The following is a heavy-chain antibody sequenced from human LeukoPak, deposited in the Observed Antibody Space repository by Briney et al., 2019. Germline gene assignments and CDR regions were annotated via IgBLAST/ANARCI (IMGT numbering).Heavy chain of an antibody. J-gene: IGHJ3*02. CDR1: GGTFSSYA. CDR3: ARGPRPLGYCSGGSCYRDAFDI. CDR2: IIPIFHTA. V-gene: IGHV1-69*13. Sequence: SVKVSCKASGGTFSSYAISWVRQAPGRGLEWKGGIIPIFHTANYAQKFQGRVTITADESTSSAYMELSSLRSEDTAVYYCARGPRPLGYCSGGSCYRDAFDIWGQGTMVTVSS. D-gene: IGHD2-15*01.